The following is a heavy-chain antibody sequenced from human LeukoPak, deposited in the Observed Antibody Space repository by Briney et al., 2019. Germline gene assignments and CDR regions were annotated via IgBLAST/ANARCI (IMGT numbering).Heavy chain of an antibody. V-gene: IGHV3-23*01. J-gene: IGHJ4*02. CDR3: AKGPGIAAAGIEY. CDR2: ISGSGGST. Sequence: GGSLRLPCAASGFTFSSLWMSWVRQAPGKGLEWVSAISGSGGSTYYADSVKGRFTISRDNSKNTLYLQMNNLRAEDTAVYYCAKGPGIAAAGIEYWGQGTLVTVSS. CDR1: GFTFSSLW. D-gene: IGHD6-13*01.